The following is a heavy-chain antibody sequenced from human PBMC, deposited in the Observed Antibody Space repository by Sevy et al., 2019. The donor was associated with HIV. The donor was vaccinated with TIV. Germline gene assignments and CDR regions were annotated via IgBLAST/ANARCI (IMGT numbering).Heavy chain of an antibody. CDR1: GFTFDDYA. D-gene: IGHD5-18*01. CDR2: ISWNSGSI. J-gene: IGHJ4*02. CDR3: ATPRAGYSYGPLDY. Sequence: GGSLRLSCAASGFTFDDYAMHWVRQAPGKGLEWVSGISWNSGSIGYADSVKGRFTISRDNAKNSLYLQMNSLRAEDTALYYCATPRAGYSYGPLDYWGQGTLVTVSS. V-gene: IGHV3-9*01.